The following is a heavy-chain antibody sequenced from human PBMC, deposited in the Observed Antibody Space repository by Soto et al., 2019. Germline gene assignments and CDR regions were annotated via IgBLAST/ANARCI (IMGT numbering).Heavy chain of an antibody. CDR1: GYTFTSYG. CDR2: ISAHNGNT. J-gene: IGHJ6*02. CDR3: ALDNYDSSGYYYYGMDV. V-gene: IGHV1-18*04. Sequence: ASVKVSCKASGYTFTSYGISWVRQAPGQGLEWMGWISAHNGNTNYAQKLQGRVTMTTDTSTSTAYMELRSLRSDDTAVYYCALDNYDSSGYYYYGMDVWGQGTTVTVSS. D-gene: IGHD3-22*01.